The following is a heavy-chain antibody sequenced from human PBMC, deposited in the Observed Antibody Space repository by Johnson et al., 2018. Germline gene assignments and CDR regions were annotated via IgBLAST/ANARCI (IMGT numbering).Heavy chain of an antibody. CDR1: GFTFSSYA. CDR3: ANRRGVGDYYYYMDV. J-gene: IGHJ6*03. Sequence: VQLVESGGGLVQXGGSLRLSCAASGFTFSSYAMSWVRQAPGKGLEWVSSIRGSGDTTFYADSVKGRFTISRDNSKNTLYLQMNSLRAEDTAVYYCANRRGVGDYYYYMDVWGKGTTVTVSS. CDR2: IRGSGDTT. D-gene: IGHD3-16*01. V-gene: IGHV3-23*04.